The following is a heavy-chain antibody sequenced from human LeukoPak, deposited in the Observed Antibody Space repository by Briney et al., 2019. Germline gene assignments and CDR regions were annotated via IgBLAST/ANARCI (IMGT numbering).Heavy chain of an antibody. CDR2: VSSSGTTI. Sequence: GGSLRLSCAASGFTFSSYEMNWVRQAPGKGLEWVSYVSSSGTTIYYADSVKGRFTVSRDNAKNSLYLQMNSLRAEDTAVYYCARQVASGFDPWVQGTLVTVSS. V-gene: IGHV3-48*03. CDR1: GFTFSSYE. J-gene: IGHJ5*02. CDR3: ARQVASGFDP.